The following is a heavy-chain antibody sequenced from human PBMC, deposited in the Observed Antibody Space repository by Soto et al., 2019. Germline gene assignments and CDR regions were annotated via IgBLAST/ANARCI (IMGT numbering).Heavy chain of an antibody. D-gene: IGHD1-1*01. CDR3: ARGRYGDY. CDR2: ISAHNGNT. CDR1: GYAFTTYG. Sequence: QVHLVQSGAEVKKPGASVKVSCKGSGYAFTTYGITWVRQAPGQGLEWMGWISAHNGNTNYAQKLQGRVTVTRDTSTSTAYMELRSLRSNDTAVYYCARGRYGDYWGQGALVTVSS. J-gene: IGHJ4*02. V-gene: IGHV1-18*01.